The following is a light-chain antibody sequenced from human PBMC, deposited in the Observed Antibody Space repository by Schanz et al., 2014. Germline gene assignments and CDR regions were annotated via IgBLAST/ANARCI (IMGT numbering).Light chain of an antibody. CDR3: QQSITYPVT. J-gene: IGKJ2*01. CDR1: QSVSSSY. CDR2: DAS. Sequence: EFVLTQSPGTLSVSPGERATLSCRASQSVSSSYLAWYQQKPGQAPKLLIYDASNRATGIPDRFSGSGSGTDFTLTISSLQPDDFATYYCQQSITYPVTFGQGTKVEIK. V-gene: IGKV3-20*01.